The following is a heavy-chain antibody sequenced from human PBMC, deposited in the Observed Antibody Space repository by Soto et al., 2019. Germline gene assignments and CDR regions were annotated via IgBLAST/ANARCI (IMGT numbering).Heavy chain of an antibody. CDR2: IYHSGST. D-gene: IGHD4-17*01. CDR3: VRVLSDYGDFVDY. V-gene: IGHV4-30-2*01. Sequence: SETLSLTCAVSGGSISSGGYSWSWIRQPPGKGLEWIGYIYHSGSTYYNPSLKSRVTISVDRSKNQFSLKLSSVTAADTAVYYRVRVLSDYGDFVDYWGQGTLVTVSS. J-gene: IGHJ4*02. CDR1: GGSISSGGYS.